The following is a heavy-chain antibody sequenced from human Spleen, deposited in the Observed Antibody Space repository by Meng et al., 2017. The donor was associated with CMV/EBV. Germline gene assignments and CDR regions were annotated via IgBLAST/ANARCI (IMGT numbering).Heavy chain of an antibody. CDR3: ARDMAQVVPAAPLFDP. CDR1: GFSFSDYP. D-gene: IGHD2-2*01. J-gene: IGHJ5*02. CDR2: ISSGGSKK. V-gene: IGHV3-30-3*01. Sequence: GESLKISCAASGFSFSDYPMHWVRQAPGKGLEWVAVISSGGSKKYYGDSVKGRFTISRDNSKNTVYVQMNSLRAEDTAVYYCARDMAQVVPAAPLFDPWGQGTLVTVSS.